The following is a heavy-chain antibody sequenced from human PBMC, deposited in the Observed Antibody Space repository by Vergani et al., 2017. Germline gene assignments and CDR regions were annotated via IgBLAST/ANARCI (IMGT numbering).Heavy chain of an antibody. CDR1: GFTFSNYW. J-gene: IGHJ6*02. CDR2: IKEDGSEK. D-gene: IGHD6-13*01. Sequence: EVQLVESGGGLVQPGGSLRLSCAASGFTFSNYWMSWVRQAPGKGLEWVANIKEDGSEKYYVGSVKGRFTISRDNSKNTLYLQMNSLRAEDTAVYYCANLRGGSSSWYFDYYYGMDVWGQGTTVTVSS. CDR3: ANLRGGSSSWYFDYYYGMDV. V-gene: IGHV3-7*01.